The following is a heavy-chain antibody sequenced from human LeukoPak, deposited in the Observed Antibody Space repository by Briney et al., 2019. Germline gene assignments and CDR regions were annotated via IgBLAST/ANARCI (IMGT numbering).Heavy chain of an antibody. Sequence: GGSLRLSCAASGFTFSSYSINWVRLAPGKGLEWVSCISSRSSYIYYADSVKGRFTISRDNAKNSLYLQMNSLRAEDTAVYYCAGEGGYDNSGYAYWGQGTLVTVSS. CDR2: ISSRSSYI. V-gene: IGHV3-21*01. J-gene: IGHJ4*02. CDR1: GFTFSSYS. CDR3: AGEGGYDNSGYAY. D-gene: IGHD3-22*01.